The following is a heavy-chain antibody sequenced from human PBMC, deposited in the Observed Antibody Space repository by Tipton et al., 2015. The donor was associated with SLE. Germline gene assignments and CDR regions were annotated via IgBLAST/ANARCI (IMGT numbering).Heavy chain of an antibody. CDR3: ARDNLTGPNRAFDI. CDR1: GGSISSADHY. CDR2: FYISGST. J-gene: IGHJ3*02. D-gene: IGHD3-9*01. Sequence: TLSLTCTVSGGSISSADHYWSWIRQPAGKGLEWIGRFYISGSTNYNPSLMSRVTISVDTSKNQFSLKLSSVTAADTAVYYCARDNLTGPNRAFDIWGQGTLVTVYS. V-gene: IGHV4-61*02.